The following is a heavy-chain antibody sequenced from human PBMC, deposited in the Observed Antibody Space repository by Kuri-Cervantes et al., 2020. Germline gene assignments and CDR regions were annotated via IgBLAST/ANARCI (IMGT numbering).Heavy chain of an antibody. V-gene: IGHV1-2*02. CDR1: GYTFTGYY. CDR2: INPNSGGT. J-gene: IGHJ5*02. CDR3: ARGSSQYSSTWGIPWDWFDP. D-gene: IGHD6-13*01. Sequence: ASVKVSCKASGYTFTGYYVHWVRQAPGQGLEWMGWINPNSGGTNYAQKFQGRVTVTRDTSISTVYMELTSLISDETAMYYCARGSSQYSSTWGIPWDWFDPWGQGTLVTVSS.